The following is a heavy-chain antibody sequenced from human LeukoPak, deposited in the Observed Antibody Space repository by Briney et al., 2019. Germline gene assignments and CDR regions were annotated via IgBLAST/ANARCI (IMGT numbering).Heavy chain of an antibody. J-gene: IGHJ4*02. Sequence: GGSLRLSCAASGFTFSSYAMSWVHQAPGKGLEWVSAISGSGDSTNYADSVKGRFTISRDNSENTLYLQMNSLRAEDTAVYYCAKVEASYGDYYFDYWGQGTLVTVSS. D-gene: IGHD4-17*01. CDR1: GFTFSSYA. CDR2: ISGSGDST. V-gene: IGHV3-23*01. CDR3: AKVEASYGDYYFDY.